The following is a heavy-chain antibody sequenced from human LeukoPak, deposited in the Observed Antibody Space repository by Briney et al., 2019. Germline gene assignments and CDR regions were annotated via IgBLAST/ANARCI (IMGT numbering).Heavy chain of an antibody. Sequence: GGSLRLSCAASGFTFSSYAMSWVRQAPGKGLEWVSAISASGGSTYYADSVKGRFTISRDNSKSTLYLQMNSLRAEDTAVYYCAKIFYSSSSYFDYWGQGTLVTVSS. CDR3: AKIFYSSSSYFDY. CDR1: GFTFSSYA. V-gene: IGHV3-23*01. CDR2: ISASGGST. D-gene: IGHD6-6*01. J-gene: IGHJ4*02.